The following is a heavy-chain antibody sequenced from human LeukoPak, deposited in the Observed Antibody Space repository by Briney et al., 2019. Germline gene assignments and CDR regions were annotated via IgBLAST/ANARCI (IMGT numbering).Heavy chain of an antibody. J-gene: IGHJ4*02. D-gene: IGHD3-22*01. CDR1: GFTFSSYT. Sequence: GGSLRLSCAASGFTFSSYTMSWVRQAPGKGLEWVANIKHDGSEKNYVDSVKGRFTISRDNAKNSLYLQMNSLRAEDTAVYYCATPLDYYDRSDSHQGGDWGQGTLVTVSS. CDR3: ATPLDYYDRSDSHQGGD. V-gene: IGHV3-7*03. CDR2: IKHDGSEK.